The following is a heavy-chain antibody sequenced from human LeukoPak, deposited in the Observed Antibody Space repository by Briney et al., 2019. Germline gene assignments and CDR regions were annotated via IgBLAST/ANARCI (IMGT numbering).Heavy chain of an antibody. CDR1: GFTFSSYG. V-gene: IGHV3-30*18. Sequence: PGGSLRLSCAASGFTFSSYGMHWVRQAPGKGLEWVAVISYDGSNKYYADSVKGRFTISRDNSKNTLYLQMNSLRAEDTAVYYCAKDRLGSWCDYWGQGTLVTLSS. J-gene: IGHJ4*02. D-gene: IGHD6-13*01. CDR3: AKDRLGSWCDY. CDR2: ISYDGSNK.